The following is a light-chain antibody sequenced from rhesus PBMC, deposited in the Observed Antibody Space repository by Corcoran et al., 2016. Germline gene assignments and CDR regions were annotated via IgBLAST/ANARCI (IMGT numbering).Light chain of an antibody. V-gene: IGKV1-33*02. CDR3: QPHNSYPLP. J-gene: IGKJ4*01. CDR1: QGISSW. Sequence: DIQMTQSPSSLSASVGDRVTITCQASQGISSWLAWYQQKQGKAPKLLISAASSLQSGVPSRFSGGGSGTDFTLTIRSLQPEDVATYYCQPHNSYPLPFGGGTKVEIK. CDR2: AAS.